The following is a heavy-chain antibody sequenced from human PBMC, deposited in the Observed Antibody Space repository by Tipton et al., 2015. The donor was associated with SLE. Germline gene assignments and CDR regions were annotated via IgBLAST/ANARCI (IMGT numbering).Heavy chain of an antibody. D-gene: IGHD6-13*01. Sequence: SLRLSCAASGFTVSSNYMSWVRQAPGKGLEWVSVIYSGGSTYYADSVKGRFTISRDNSKNTLYLQMNSLRAEDTAVYYCARARYSSSWYSGGAFDIWGQGTMVTVSS. CDR1: GFTVSSNY. CDR2: IYSGGST. V-gene: IGHV3-53*01. CDR3: ARARYSSSWYSGGAFDI. J-gene: IGHJ3*02.